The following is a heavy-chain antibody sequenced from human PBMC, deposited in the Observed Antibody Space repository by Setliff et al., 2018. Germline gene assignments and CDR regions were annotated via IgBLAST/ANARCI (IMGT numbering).Heavy chain of an antibody. CDR1: GYTFTTYA. D-gene: IGHD3-16*01. CDR2: INAKTGNP. V-gene: IGHV7-4-1*02. CDR3: ASDPGYGACGI. J-gene: IGHJ3*02. Sequence: ASVKVSCKASGYTFTTYAISWMRQAPGQGLEWMGWINAKTGNPNYAQGFTGRVAFSLDTSVSTAYLQISSLKAEDTAVYYCASDPGYGACGIWGQGTMITVSS.